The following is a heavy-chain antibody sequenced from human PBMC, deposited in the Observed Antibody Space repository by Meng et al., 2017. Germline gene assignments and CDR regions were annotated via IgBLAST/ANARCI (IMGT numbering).Heavy chain of an antibody. Sequence: GESLKISCAASGFTFSSYDMHWVRQATGKGLEWVSAIGTAGDTYYPGSVKGRFTISRENAKNSLYLQMNSLRAGDTAVYYCARADRSWRRVWVGFYHYYYGMDVWGQGTTVTVSS. CDR2: IGTAGDT. J-gene: IGHJ6*02. CDR3: ARADRSWRRVWVGFYHYYYGMDV. V-gene: IGHV3-13*01. D-gene: IGHD1-26*01. CDR1: GFTFSSYD.